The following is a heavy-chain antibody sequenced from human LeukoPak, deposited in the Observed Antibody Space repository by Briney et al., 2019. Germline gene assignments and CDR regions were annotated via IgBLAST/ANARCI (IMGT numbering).Heavy chain of an antibody. CDR3: AREVDSSSWYGGNWFDP. CDR1: GYTFTGYY. D-gene: IGHD6-13*01. J-gene: IGHJ5*02. CDR2: INPNSGGT. Sequence: ASVKVSCKASGYTFTGYYMHWVRQAPGQGLEWMGRINPNSGGTNYAQKFQGWVTMTRDTSISTAYMELSRLRSDDTAVYYCAREVDSSSWYGGNWFDPWGQGTLVTVSS. V-gene: IGHV1-2*04.